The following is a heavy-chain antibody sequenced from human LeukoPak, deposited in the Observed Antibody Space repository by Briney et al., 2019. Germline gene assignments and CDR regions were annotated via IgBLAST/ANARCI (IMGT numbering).Heavy chain of an antibody. Sequence: SETLSLTCAVYGGSFSGYYWSRIRQPPGKGLEWIGEINHSGSTNYNPSLKSRVTISVDTSKNQFSLKLSSVTAADTAVYYCARENKKGYCSSTSCQIGWFDPWGQGTLVTVSS. CDR3: ARENKKGYCSSTSCQIGWFDP. CDR2: INHSGST. V-gene: IGHV4-34*01. J-gene: IGHJ5*02. CDR1: GGSFSGYY. D-gene: IGHD2-2*01.